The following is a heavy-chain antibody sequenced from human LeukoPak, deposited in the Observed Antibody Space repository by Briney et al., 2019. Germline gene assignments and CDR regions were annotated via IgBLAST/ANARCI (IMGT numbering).Heavy chain of an antibody. CDR2: ISGSGGST. V-gene: IGHV3-23*01. D-gene: IGHD4-17*01. J-gene: IGHJ6*03. Sequence: PGGTLRLSCAASGFTFSSYGMSWVRQAPGKGLEWVSAISGSGGSTYYADSVKGRFTISRDNSKNTLYLQMNSLRAEDTAVYYCAKLYGDYYYYYYMDVWGKGTTVTVSS. CDR3: AKLYGDYYYYYYMDV. CDR1: GFTFSSYG.